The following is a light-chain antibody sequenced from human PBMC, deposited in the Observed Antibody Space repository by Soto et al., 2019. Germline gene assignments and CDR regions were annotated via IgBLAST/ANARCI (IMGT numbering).Light chain of an antibody. J-gene: IGKJ3*01. Sequence: DIHMTQSPATLSASVGDRVTITCRASQSISTWLAWYQQKPGKAPKLLIYWASSLESGVPSRFSGSGSGTDFTLTISSLQPYDFATYYCQHYTTYSGTFRPGTKVDIK. CDR3: QHYTTYSGT. CDR2: WAS. CDR1: QSISTW. V-gene: IGKV1-5*03.